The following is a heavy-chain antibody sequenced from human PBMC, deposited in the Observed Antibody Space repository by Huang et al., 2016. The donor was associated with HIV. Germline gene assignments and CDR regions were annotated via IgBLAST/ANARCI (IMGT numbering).Heavy chain of an antibody. CDR2: ISARETS. CDR1: GGPIHMHL. J-gene: IGHJ3*01. V-gene: IGHV4-4*07. Sequence: QVQLRESGPGLVKASETLSLDCSVSGGPIHMHLWSWIRQSTGEGLEWVGTISARETSNYKRSFGVVVSMSLDMSNNYFSIQLTAVTTTCTAVYYCARDIAVTSKSGSYYGGIFYLWGQGTRVRVSS. CDR3: ARDIAVTSKSGSYYGGIFYL. D-gene: IGHD3-10*01.